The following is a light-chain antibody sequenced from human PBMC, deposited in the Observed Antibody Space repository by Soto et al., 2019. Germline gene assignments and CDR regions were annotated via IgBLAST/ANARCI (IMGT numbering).Light chain of an antibody. Sequence: DIQMTQSPSTLPASLGDRVTITCRASQTISNWLAWYQQKPGKVPKLLIYNVSSLESGVPSRFSGSGSGTEFTLTISSLQPDDFANYYCQQCNFSWTFGEGTKVEIK. J-gene: IGKJ1*01. V-gene: IGKV1-5*03. CDR1: QTISNW. CDR3: QQCNFSWT. CDR2: NVS.